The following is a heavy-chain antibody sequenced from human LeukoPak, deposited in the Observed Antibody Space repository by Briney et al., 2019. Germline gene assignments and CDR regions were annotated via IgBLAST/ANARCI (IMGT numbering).Heavy chain of an antibody. CDR1: GFTFTTNA. CDR3: AIGYCSCTSCYEASDDAFDI. D-gene: IGHD2-2*01. CDR2: VSGSGGDT. Sequence: GGSLRLSCAASGFTFTTNAMSWVRQASGKGLEWVSAVSGSGGDTYYADSVKGRFTISRDNSKNTLYLQMNSLRAEDTAVYFCAIGYCSCTSCYEASDDAFDIWGQGTMVTVSS. V-gene: IGHV3-23*01. J-gene: IGHJ3*02.